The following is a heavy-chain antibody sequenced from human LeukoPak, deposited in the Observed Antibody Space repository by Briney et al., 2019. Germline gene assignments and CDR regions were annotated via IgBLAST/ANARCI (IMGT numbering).Heavy chain of an antibody. J-gene: IGHJ6*03. CDR1: GFTFSSYW. Sequence: GGSLRLSCAASGFTFSSYWMSWVRQAPGKGLEWVANIKPDGSEKYYVASVKGRFTISRDNAKNSLYLQMNSLRAEDTAVYYCARGTTVTHYYYYYMDVWGKGTTVTVSS. CDR3: ARGTTVTHYYYYYMDV. D-gene: IGHD4-17*01. CDR2: IKPDGSEK. V-gene: IGHV3-7*01.